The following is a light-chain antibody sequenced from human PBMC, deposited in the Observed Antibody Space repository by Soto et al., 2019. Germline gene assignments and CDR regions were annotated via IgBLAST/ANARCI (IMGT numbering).Light chain of an antibody. V-gene: IGKV1D-12*01. CDR2: AAS. Sequence: DIQMTQSPSSVSASVGDRVTITCRASKSINTWLAWYQQKPGKVPKLLISAASSLQSGVPSRFSGSGSGTDFTLTISSLQPEDFATYYCQLAYIVPFPFGGGTKVEIK. CDR3: QLAYIVPFP. CDR1: KSINTW. J-gene: IGKJ4*01.